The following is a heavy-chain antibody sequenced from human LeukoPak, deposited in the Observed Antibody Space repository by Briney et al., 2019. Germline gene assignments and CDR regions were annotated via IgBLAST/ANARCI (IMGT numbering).Heavy chain of an antibody. V-gene: IGHV3-23*01. Sequence: PEGSLRLSCAASGFTFGTYAMSWVRQAPGKGLEWVSSLSTSGGSTYYADSVKGRFTISRDNSQNTLYLQLNSLRAEDTAVYFCAKGGSWSHFDYWGQGTLVTVSS. CDR2: LSTSGGST. CDR1: GFTFGTYA. J-gene: IGHJ4*02. CDR3: AKGGSWSHFDY. D-gene: IGHD6-13*01.